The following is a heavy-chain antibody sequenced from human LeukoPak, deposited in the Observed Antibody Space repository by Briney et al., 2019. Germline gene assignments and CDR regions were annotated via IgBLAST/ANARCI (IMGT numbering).Heavy chain of an antibody. D-gene: IGHD2-2*02. V-gene: IGHV3-30*02. J-gene: IGHJ4*02. CDR1: GFTFSSYG. CDR2: IRYDGSNK. Sequence: PGGSLRLSCAASGFTFSSYGMHWVRQAPGKGLEWVAFIRYDGSNKYYADSVKGRFTISRDNSKNTLYLQMNSLRAEDTAVYYCAKEGCSSTSCYNKIPASGDCWGQGTLVTVSS. CDR3: AKEGCSSTSCYNKIPASGDC.